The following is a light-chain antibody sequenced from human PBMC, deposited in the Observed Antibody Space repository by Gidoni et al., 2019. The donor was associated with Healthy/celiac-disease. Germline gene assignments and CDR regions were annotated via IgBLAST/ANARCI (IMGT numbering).Light chain of an antibody. Sequence: DIQMTESPSSLSASVGDRVTITCRASQGISTYLAWYQQKPGKVPKLLLYAASTLQSGVPSRFSGSGSGTDFTLTICFLQPEDVATYYCQKYNSAPLTFGGGTKVEIK. CDR3: QKYNSAPLT. V-gene: IGKV1-27*01. CDR1: QGISTY. CDR2: AAS. J-gene: IGKJ4*01.